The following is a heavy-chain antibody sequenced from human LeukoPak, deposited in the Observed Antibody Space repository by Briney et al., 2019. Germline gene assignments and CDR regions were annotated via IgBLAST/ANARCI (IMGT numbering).Heavy chain of an antibody. CDR2: INPNSGGT. Sequence: ASVKDSCKAPRYTFTGSYIHCVPPAPGQRLEWMGWINPNSGGTNYEQKFQGRVTMTRDTSISTAYMELSRLRVDDTAVYYCARDLTPGIAASIGAFDIWGQGTMVTVSS. D-gene: IGHD6-13*01. V-gene: IGHV1-2*02. CDR3: ARDLTPGIAASIGAFDI. J-gene: IGHJ3*02. CDR1: RYTFTGSY.